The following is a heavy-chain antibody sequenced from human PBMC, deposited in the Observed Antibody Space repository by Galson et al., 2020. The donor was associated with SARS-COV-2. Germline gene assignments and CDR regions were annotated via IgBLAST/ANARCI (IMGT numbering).Heavy chain of an antibody. CDR1: GGSISSGGYY. V-gene: IGHV4-31*03. D-gene: IGHD2-2*01. J-gene: IGHJ4*02. CDR3: ARAPSVHCSSTSCYHY. Sequence: SETLSLTCTVSGGSISSGGYYWSWIRQHPGKGLEWIGYIYYSGSTYYNPSLKSRVTISVDTSKNQFSLKLSSVTAADTAVYYCARAPSVHCSSTSCYHYWGQGTLVTVSS. CDR2: IYYSGST.